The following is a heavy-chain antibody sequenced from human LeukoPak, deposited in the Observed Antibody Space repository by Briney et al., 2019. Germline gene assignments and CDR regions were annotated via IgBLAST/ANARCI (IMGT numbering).Heavy chain of an antibody. J-gene: IGHJ4*02. CDR2: TYYTSKWYD. CDR1: GDSVSSNSAT. D-gene: IGHD2/OR15-2a*01. Sequence: SQTLSLTYAISGDSVSSNSATWNWIRQSPSRGLEWLGRTYYTSKWYDDYAVSVKSRITINPDTSKNQFSLQLNSVTPEDTAIYYCARVSSRGNNCFDYWGQGTLVTVSS. V-gene: IGHV6-1*01. CDR3: ARVSSRGNNCFDY.